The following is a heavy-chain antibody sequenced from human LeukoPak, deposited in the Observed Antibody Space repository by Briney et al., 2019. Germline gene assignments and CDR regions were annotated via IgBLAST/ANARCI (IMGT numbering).Heavy chain of an antibody. CDR3: AKEPVESGAFHFDY. CDR1: GFTFRTYA. J-gene: IGHJ4*02. Sequence: GGSLRLSCAATGFTFRTYAMSWVRQAPGKGPEGLSTISGDGGATYYADSVKGRFTISRDNSKNTLYLQVNSLRAEDTAVYYCAKEPVESGAFHFDYWGQGTLVTVSS. V-gene: IGHV3-23*01. D-gene: IGHD7-27*01. CDR2: ISGDGGAT.